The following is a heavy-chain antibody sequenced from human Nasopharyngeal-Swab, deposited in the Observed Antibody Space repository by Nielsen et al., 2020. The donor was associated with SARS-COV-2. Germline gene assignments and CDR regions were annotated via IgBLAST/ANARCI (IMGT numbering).Heavy chain of an antibody. J-gene: IGHJ4*02. V-gene: IGHV4-59*01. CDR3: ARVSPMIPYYFDY. CDR2: IYYSGST. CDR1: GGSISSYY. D-gene: IGHD3-16*01. Sequence: SETLSLTCTVSGGSISSYYWSWIRQPPGKGLEWIGYIYYSGSTNYNPSLKSRVTISVDTSKNQFSLKLSSVTAADTAVYYCARVSPMIPYYFDYWGQGTLVIVSS.